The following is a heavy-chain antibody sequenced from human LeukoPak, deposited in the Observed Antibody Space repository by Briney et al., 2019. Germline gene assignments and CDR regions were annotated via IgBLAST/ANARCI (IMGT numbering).Heavy chain of an antibody. V-gene: IGHV3-30*18. Sequence: GRSLRLSCAASGFTFSNSGMHWVRQAPGKGLEWVAVISYDGSNKYYADSVKGRFTISRDNSKDTLYLQMNSLRAEDTAVYYCAKDSEGDIAPNYYGSGTIDYWGQGTLVTVSS. CDR3: AKDSEGDIAPNYYGSGTIDY. CDR1: GFTFSNSG. CDR2: ISYDGSNK. D-gene: IGHD3-10*01. J-gene: IGHJ4*02.